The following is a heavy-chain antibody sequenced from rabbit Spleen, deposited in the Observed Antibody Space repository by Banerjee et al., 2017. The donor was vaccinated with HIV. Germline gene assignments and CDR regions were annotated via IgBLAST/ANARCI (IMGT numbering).Heavy chain of an antibody. V-gene: IGHV1S45*01. CDR2: AYAGSSGST. CDR3: ARDTSSSFSSYGMDL. D-gene: IGHD1-1*01. CDR1: GIDFSSSYY. J-gene: IGHJ6*01. Sequence: QEQLEESGGDLVKPEGSLTLTCTASGIDFSSSYYMCWVRQAPGKGLEWVACAYAGSSGSTYTATWAKGRFTISKTSSTTVTLQMTSLTAADTATYFCARDTSSSFSSYGMDLWGPGTLVTVS.